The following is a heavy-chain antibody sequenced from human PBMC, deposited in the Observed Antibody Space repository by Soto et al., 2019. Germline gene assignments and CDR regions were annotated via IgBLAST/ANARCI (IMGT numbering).Heavy chain of an antibody. J-gene: IGHJ5*02. CDR2: INHSGST. CDR3: ARSVDP. Sequence: SETLSLTCAVYGGSFGGYYWSWIRQPPGKGLEWIGEINHSGSTNYNPSLKSRVTISVDTSKNQFSLKLSSVTAADTAVYYCARSVDPWGQGTLVTVSS. CDR1: GGSFGGYY. V-gene: IGHV4-34*01.